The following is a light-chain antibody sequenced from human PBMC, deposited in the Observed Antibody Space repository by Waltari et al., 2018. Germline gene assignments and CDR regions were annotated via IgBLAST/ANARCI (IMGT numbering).Light chain of an antibody. CDR2: RAS. V-gene: IGKV1-33*01. Sequence: IQMTQSPSALSASVGDRVRITCRASQGISNWLAWYQQKPGKAPKLLIYRASNLETGVPSRFSGSGSGTDFTLTISSLQPEDIATYYCQQHDNSPWTFGQGTKVEIK. CDR3: QQHDNSPWT. CDR1: QGISNW. J-gene: IGKJ1*01.